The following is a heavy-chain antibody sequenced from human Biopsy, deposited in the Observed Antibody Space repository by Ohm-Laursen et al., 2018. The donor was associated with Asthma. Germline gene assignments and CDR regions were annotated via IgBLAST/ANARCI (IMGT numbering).Heavy chain of an antibody. D-gene: IGHD6-13*01. Sequence: GASVTPACNPSGYTFICCHIHCARQAPGQGLGWMGPKNPNSGGTNYAQKFQGRVTITRNTSINTACMEVSRLRSDDTAVYYCARGQKSAGDRWFDPWGQGTLVTVSS. CDR3: ARGQKSAGDRWFDP. V-gene: IGHV1-2*06. CDR2: KNPNSGGT. CDR1: GYTFICCH. J-gene: IGHJ5*02.